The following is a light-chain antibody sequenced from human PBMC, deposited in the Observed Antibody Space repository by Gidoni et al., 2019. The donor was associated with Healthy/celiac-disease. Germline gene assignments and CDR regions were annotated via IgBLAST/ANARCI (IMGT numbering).Light chain of an antibody. CDR2: A. CDR1: QGISTY. V-gene: IGKV1D-8*01. J-gene: IGKJ5*01. CDR3: QQYYSFPVT. Sequence: VIWMTQSPSLLSASTGDRVTSNCRMSQGISTYLAWYQKKPGKAPELLIYAASRVSGSGSGTDFTLTISCLQSEDFATYYCQQYYSFPVTFGQGTRLEIK.